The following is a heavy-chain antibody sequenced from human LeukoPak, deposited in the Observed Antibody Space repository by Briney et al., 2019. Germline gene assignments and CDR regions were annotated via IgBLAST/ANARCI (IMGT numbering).Heavy chain of an antibody. V-gene: IGHV3-30*02. CDR3: AKVTLYSSGWYDFDY. Sequence: GGSLRLSCAASGFTFSSYGMHWVRQAPGKGLEWVAFIRYDGSNKYYADSVKGRFTISRDNSKNTLYLQMNSLRAEDTAVYYCAKVTLYSSGWYDFDYWGQGTLVTVSS. CDR2: IRYDGSNK. D-gene: IGHD6-19*01. J-gene: IGHJ4*02. CDR1: GFTFSSYG.